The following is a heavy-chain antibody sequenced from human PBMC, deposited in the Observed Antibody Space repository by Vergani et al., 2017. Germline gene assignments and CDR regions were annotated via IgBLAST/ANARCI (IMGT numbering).Heavy chain of an antibody. D-gene: IGHD6-6*01. CDR1: EFTFSNYA. CDR3: ARGHIAARPRGYFDY. CDR2: ISPSGGTT. Sequence: EVQLLESGGDLVQPGGSLRLSCAASEFTFSNYAMSWVRQAPGKGLEWVSSISPSGGTTYYADSVRGRFTISRDNSKNTLYLQMNSLRADDTAVYYCARGHIAARPRGYFDYWGQGTLVTVSS. J-gene: IGHJ4*02. V-gene: IGHV3-23*01.